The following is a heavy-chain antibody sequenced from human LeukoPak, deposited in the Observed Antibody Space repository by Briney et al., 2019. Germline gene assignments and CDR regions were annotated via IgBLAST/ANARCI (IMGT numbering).Heavy chain of an antibody. Sequence: GGSLRLSCAASGFTFSSYWMSWVRQAPGKGLEWVANIKQDGSEKYYVDSVKGRFTISRDNAKNSLYLQMNSLRAEDTAVYYCAREVGAAAFWFDPWGQGTLVTVSS. V-gene: IGHV3-7*01. J-gene: IGHJ5*02. CDR3: AREVGAAAFWFDP. CDR2: IKQDGSEK. CDR1: GFTFSSYW. D-gene: IGHD6-13*01.